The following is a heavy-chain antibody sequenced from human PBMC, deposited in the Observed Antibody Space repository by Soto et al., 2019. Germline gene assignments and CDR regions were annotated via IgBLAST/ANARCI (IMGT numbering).Heavy chain of an antibody. D-gene: IGHD3-16*01. J-gene: IGHJ4*01. CDR1: GFTFSSYE. Sequence: AGTLSLSCAASGFTFSSYEMNWVRQAPGKGLEWVSFISISGSTKYNADSVKGGFIISRANAKNSLHLQMNSLRADYAAVYYSVYDYCFDDWGQGTLVTVSS. CDR2: ISISGSTK. CDR3: VYDYCFDD. V-gene: IGHV3-48*03.